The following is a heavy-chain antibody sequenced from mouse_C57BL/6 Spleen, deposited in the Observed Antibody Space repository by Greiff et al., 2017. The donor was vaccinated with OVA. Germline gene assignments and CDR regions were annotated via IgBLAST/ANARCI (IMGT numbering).Heavy chain of an antibody. D-gene: IGHD1-1*01. Sequence: VQLQQSGAELVKPGASVKLSCKASGYTFTSYWMHWVKQRPGQGLEWIGMIHPNSGSTNYNEKFKGKATLTVDKSSSTAYMQLSSLTSEDSAVYYCARGGSSYVEYYFDYWGQGTTLTVSS. CDR1: GYTFTSYW. V-gene: IGHV1-64*01. CDR3: ARGGSSYVEYYFDY. CDR2: IHPNSGST. J-gene: IGHJ2*01.